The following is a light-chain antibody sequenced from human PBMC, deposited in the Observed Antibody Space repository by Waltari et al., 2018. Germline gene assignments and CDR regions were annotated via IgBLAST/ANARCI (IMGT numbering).Light chain of an antibody. CDR1: NNDVGAYNY. CDR2: DVN. J-gene: IGLJ3*02. V-gene: IGLV2-14*03. CDR3: TSFRSGASWV. Sequence: QSALTQPASVSGSPGQSIIISCAGTNNDVGAYNYVSWFQHHPGKAPKLIIPDVNKRPSGVSSRFSASKSDNTASLTISGLQAEDEANYYCTSFRSGASWVFGGGTTLTVL.